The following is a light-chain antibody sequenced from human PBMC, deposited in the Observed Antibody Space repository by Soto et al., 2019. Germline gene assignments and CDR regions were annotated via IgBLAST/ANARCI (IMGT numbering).Light chain of an antibody. CDR2: LGS. Sequence: DIVMTQSPLSLPVTPGEPASISCRSSQSLLHSNGYNYLDWYLQKPGQSPQLLIYLGSSRASGVPDRFSGSGSGTDFTLKISRVEAEDVGVYYCMEALQSPLPFGGGTKVELK. J-gene: IGKJ4*01. V-gene: IGKV2-28*01. CDR3: MEALQSPLP. CDR1: QSLLHSNGYNY.